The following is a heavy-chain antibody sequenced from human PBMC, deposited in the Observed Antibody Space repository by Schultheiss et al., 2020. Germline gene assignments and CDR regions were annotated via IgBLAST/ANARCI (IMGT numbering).Heavy chain of an antibody. CDR1: GYTFTGYY. V-gene: IGHV1-2*02. D-gene: IGHD2-8*01. Sequence: ASVKVSCKASGYTFTGYYMHWVRQAPGQGLEWMGWINPNSGGTNYAQKFQGRVTMTTDTSTSTAYMEVSRLRSEDTAVYYCARDCTMVYGLRYYYYYGMDVWGQGTTVTVSS. CDR2: INPNSGGT. J-gene: IGHJ6*02. CDR3: ARDCTMVYGLRYYYYYGMDV.